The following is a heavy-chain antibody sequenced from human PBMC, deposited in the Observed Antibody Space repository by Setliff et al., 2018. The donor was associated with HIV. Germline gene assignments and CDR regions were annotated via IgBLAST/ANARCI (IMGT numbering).Heavy chain of an antibody. CDR1: GGSFSGYY. Sequence: LSLTCTVYGGSFSGYYWSWIRQPPGMGLEWIGEINHSGSTNYNPSLKSRVTISVDTSKNQFSLKLTSVTAADTAVYYCARGRLYGVVDYWGQGTLVTVSS. CDR3: ARGRLYGVVDY. D-gene: IGHD3-10*01. J-gene: IGHJ4*02. CDR2: INHSGST. V-gene: IGHV4-34*01.